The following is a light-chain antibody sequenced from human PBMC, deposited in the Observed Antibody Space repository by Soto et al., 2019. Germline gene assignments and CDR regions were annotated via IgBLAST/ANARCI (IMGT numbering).Light chain of an antibody. CDR2: GVS. Sequence: EIVLTQSPATLSVSPGERAPLSCRASQSVSSNLAWYQQKPGQAPRLLIYGVSTRATGIPARFGGSGSGTDFTLTISSLETEEFAVYYCQQRTNWPLTFGGGTKVDIK. V-gene: IGKV3-11*01. CDR1: QSVSSN. CDR3: QQRTNWPLT. J-gene: IGKJ4*01.